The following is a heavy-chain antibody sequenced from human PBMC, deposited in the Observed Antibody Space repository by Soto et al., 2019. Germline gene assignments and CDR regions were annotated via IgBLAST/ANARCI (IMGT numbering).Heavy chain of an antibody. CDR1: GYTFSTYE. J-gene: IGHJ6*03. CDR3: ARGGGATFTHYYYYMDV. D-gene: IGHD1-26*01. V-gene: IGHV1-3*01. CDR2: INGGNGKS. Sequence: QVQLVQSGAEVKKPGASVKVSCEASGYTFSTYEMHWVRQDPGQRPEWMGWINGGNGKSKYSETLQGRVTFTRDTSASTAYMELTSLRSEDTAVYYCARGGGATFTHYYYYMDVWGTGTTVTVSS.